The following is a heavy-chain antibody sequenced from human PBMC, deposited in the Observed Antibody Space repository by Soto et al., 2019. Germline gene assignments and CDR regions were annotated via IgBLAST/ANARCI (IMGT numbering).Heavy chain of an antibody. Sequence: EVQLVESGGGLVQPDRSPRLSCAASGFTFDDYAMHWVRQGPGKGLEWVSGISWNSGGIGYADSVKGRFTISRDNAKNSLYMQMDRLRTEDTAFYYCAKSPHAILIGSAFDYGGQGTLVTVSS. D-gene: IGHD3-9*01. V-gene: IGHV3-9*01. CDR2: ISWNSGGI. CDR3: AKSPHAILIGSAFDY. J-gene: IGHJ4*02. CDR1: GFTFDDYA.